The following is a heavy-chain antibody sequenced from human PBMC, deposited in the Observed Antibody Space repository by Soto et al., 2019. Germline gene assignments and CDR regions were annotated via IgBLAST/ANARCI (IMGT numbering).Heavy chain of an antibody. Sequence: LSLTCTVSGGSISSYYWSWIRQPPGKGLEWIGYIYYSGSTNYNPSLKSRVTISVDTSKNQFSLKLSSVTAADTAVYYCARAELVVVAATELYYFDYWGQGTLVTVSS. J-gene: IGHJ4*02. CDR1: GGSISSYY. D-gene: IGHD2-15*01. CDR2: IYYSGST. V-gene: IGHV4-59*01. CDR3: ARAELVVVAATELYYFDY.